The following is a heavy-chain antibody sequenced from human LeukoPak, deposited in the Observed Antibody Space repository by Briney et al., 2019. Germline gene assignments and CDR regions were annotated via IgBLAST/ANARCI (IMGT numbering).Heavy chain of an antibody. Sequence: ASVKVSCKASGGTFSSYAISWVRQAPGQGLEWMGGIIPIFGTANYAQKFQGRVTITADKSTSTAYMELSSLRSEDTAVYYCARGTNFKYGRGAFDIWGQGTMVTVSS. D-gene: IGHD1-7*01. CDR2: IIPIFGTA. V-gene: IGHV1-69*06. J-gene: IGHJ3*02. CDR3: ARGTNFKYGRGAFDI. CDR1: GGTFSSYA.